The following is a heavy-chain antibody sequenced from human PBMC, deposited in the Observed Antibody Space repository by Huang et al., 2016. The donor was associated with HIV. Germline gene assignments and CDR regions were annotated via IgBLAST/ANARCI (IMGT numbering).Heavy chain of an antibody. Sequence: QVQLQQWGAGLLKPSETLSLTCAVSGGSFSGYYWSLIRQPPGKGLEWSGQINHSGSTDYNPSLKSRGTMSVDTSKNQFSLRLNSVSAADTAVYFCARPKLGAHDSFDVWGQGTMVTVSS. J-gene: IGHJ3*01. CDR2: INHSGST. CDR3: ARPKLGAHDSFDV. D-gene: IGHD1-26*01. V-gene: IGHV4-34*01. CDR1: GGSFSGYY.